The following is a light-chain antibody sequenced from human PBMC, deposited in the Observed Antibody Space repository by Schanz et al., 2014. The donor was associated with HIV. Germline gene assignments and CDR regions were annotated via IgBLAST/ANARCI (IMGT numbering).Light chain of an antibody. V-gene: IGLV1-44*01. CDR3: CSYTTTNTWL. Sequence: QSVLAQPPSASGTPGQKVTISCSGSSSNIGSNDVHWYQQLPGTAPKLLIYMNNQGPSGIPDRFSGSKSGTSASLTISGLQTEDEADYYCCSYTTTNTWLFGGGTKLTVL. J-gene: IGLJ3*02. CDR2: MNN. CDR1: SSNIGSND.